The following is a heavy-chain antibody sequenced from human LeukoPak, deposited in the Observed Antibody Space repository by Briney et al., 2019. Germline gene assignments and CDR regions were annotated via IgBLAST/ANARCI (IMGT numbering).Heavy chain of an antibody. CDR2: IYYSGST. J-gene: IGHJ6*02. V-gene: IGHV4-59*06. Sequence: PSETLSLTCTVSGGSISSYYWSWIRQPPGKGLEWIGYIYYSGSTYYNPSLKSRVTISVDTSKNQFSLKLSSVTAADTAVYYCAGSGYDSNYYYYGMDVWGQGTTVTVSS. D-gene: IGHD5-12*01. CDR1: GGSISSYY. CDR3: AGSGYDSNYYYYGMDV.